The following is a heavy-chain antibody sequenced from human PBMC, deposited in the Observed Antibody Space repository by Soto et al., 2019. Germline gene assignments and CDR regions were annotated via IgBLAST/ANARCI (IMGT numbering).Heavy chain of an antibody. D-gene: IGHD2-21*02. Sequence: QVQLKESGSGLVTPAQTLSLTCAVSGGSITSGGFSWSWIRQPPGKGLEWIGYVHHTGNTDYHPSLRSRVTISLDRSRNLFSLTLTSVTAADTATYYCAKECGGNFLDAFDVWGHGTTVIVSS. CDR3: AKECGGNFLDAFDV. V-gene: IGHV4-30-2*01. CDR2: VHHTGNT. CDR1: GGSITSGGFS. J-gene: IGHJ3*01.